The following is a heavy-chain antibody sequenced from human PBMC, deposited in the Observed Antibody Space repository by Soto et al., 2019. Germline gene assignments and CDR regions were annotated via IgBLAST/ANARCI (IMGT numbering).Heavy chain of an antibody. D-gene: IGHD1-1*01. CDR3: ARDIITTGVTSKY. CDR1: GYTFTKYY. J-gene: IGHJ4*02. Sequence: QVQLEQSGPEVKKPGASLRVSCRTSGYTFTKYYVHWVRQAPGQGLEWMGIINPTGGSSRYEQKFQGQVTITTDTSTSTVYMEMSGLTSEDTAVYYCARDIITTGVTSKYWGQGTPVTVSS. CDR2: INPTGGSS. V-gene: IGHV1-46*03.